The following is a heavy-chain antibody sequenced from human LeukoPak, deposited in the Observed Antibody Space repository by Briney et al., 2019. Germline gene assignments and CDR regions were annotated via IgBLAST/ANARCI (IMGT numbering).Heavy chain of an antibody. CDR3: ARTTSVGRSTTVATFDY. J-gene: IGHJ4*02. D-gene: IGHD4-23*01. CDR2: IIPIFGTA. V-gene: IGHV1-69*05. CDR1: GGTFSSYA. Sequence: ASVKVSCKASGGTFSSYAISWVRQAPGQGLEWMGGIIPIFGTANYAQKFQGKVTITTDESTSTAYMELSSLRFEDTAVYYCARTTSVGRSTTVATFDYWGQGTLVTVSS.